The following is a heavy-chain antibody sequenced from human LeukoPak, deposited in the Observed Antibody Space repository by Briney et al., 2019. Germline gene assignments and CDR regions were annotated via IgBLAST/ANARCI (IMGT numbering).Heavy chain of an antibody. V-gene: IGHV4-38-2*01. CDR1: GYSISSGYY. J-gene: IGHJ4*02. D-gene: IGHD3-22*01. CDR2: IYHSGST. Sequence: SETLSLTCAVFGYSISSGYYWGWIRQPPGKGLDWIGSIYHSGSTYYNPSLKSRVTISVDTSKNQFSLKLSSVTAADTAVYYCARADYYDSSACDCWGQGTLVTVSS. CDR3: ARADYYDSSACDC.